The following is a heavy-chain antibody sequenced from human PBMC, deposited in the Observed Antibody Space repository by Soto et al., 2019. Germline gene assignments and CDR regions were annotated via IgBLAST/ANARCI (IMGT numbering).Heavy chain of an antibody. CDR2: ISYDGSNK. CDR1: GFTFSSYA. Sequence: GGSLRLSCAASGFTFSSYAMHWVRQAPGKGLEWVAVISYDGSNKYYADSVKGRFTISRDNAKNTLYLQMNSLRAEDTAVYYCTRDVKWGQGTLVTVSS. V-gene: IGHV3-30-3*01. J-gene: IGHJ4*02. CDR3: TRDVK.